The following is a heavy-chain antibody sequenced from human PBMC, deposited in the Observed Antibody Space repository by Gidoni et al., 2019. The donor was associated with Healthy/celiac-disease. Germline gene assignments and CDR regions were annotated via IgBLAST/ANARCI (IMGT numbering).Heavy chain of an antibody. V-gene: IGHV3-9*01. J-gene: IGHJ3*02. CDR3: AKDRADGDAVDDAFDI. CDR2: ISWNSGSI. D-gene: IGHD4-17*01. Sequence: EVQLVESGGGLVQPGRSLRLSCAASGFPFDDYAMHWVRQAPGKGLEWVSGISWNSGSIGYADSVKGRFTISRDNAKNSLYLQMNSLRAEDTALYYCAKDRADGDAVDDAFDIWGQGTMVTVSS. CDR1: GFPFDDYA.